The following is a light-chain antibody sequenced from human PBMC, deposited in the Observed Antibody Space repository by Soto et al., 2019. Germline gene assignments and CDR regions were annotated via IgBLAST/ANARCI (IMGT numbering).Light chain of an antibody. CDR1: QSIGRN. CDR2: AAS. CDR3: QQSYTAIHT. Sequence: DIQMTQSPSSLSASVGDRVTITCRASQSIGRNLHWYQQKPGKAPKLLIYAASNLQSGVPLRFSGSGSGTDFALTISSLQPEDFATYYCQQSYTAIHTFGQGTKVEIK. V-gene: IGKV1-39*01. J-gene: IGKJ2*01.